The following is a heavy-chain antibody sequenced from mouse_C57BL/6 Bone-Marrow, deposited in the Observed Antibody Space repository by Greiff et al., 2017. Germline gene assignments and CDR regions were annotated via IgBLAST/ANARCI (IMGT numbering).Heavy chain of an antibody. V-gene: IGHV1-26*01. Sequence: EVQLQQSGPELVKPGASVKISCKASGYTFTDYYMNWVKQSHGKSLEWIGDINPNNGGTSYNQKFKGKATLTVDKSSSTAYMELRSLTSEDSAVYYCARYYVCRYVHFGVWGTGTPVTVSS. CDR2: INPNNGGT. CDR3: ARYYVCRYVHFGV. D-gene: IGHD1-1*01. J-gene: IGHJ1*03. CDR1: GYTFTDYY.